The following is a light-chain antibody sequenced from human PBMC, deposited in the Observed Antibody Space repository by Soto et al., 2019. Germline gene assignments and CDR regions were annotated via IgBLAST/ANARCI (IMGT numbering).Light chain of an antibody. CDR2: GAS. CDR3: QQYNDWPPT. J-gene: IGKJ1*01. V-gene: IGKV3-15*01. Sequence: EVVMTQSPATLSVSPGERVTLSCRASQSISSNLAWYQLKAGQTPRLLVYGASTRATGFPGKFSGSGSGTEITLTISDLQSEDFAVYFCQQYNDWPPTFGQGTKVEIK. CDR1: QSISSN.